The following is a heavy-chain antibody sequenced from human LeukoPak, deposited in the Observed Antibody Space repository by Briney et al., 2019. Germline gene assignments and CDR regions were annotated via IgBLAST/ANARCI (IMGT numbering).Heavy chain of an antibody. V-gene: IGHV4-34*01. D-gene: IGHD4-17*01. Sequence: SETLSLTCAVYGGSFSGYYWSWIRQPPGKGLGWIGEINHSGSTNYNPSLKSRVTISVDTSKNQFSLKLSSVTAADTAVYYCARGTRVTRNWFDPWGQGTLVTVSS. CDR2: INHSGST. J-gene: IGHJ5*02. CDR1: GGSFSGYY. CDR3: ARGTRVTRNWFDP.